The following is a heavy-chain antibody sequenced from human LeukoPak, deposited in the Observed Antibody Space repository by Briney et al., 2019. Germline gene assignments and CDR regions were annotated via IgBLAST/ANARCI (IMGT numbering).Heavy chain of an antibody. CDR2: ISYSGSS. J-gene: IGHJ5*02. CDR3: RFDP. Sequence: SETLSLTCTVSGGPISSSRYYWGWIRQPPGKGLEWIASISYSGSSYYNPSLKSRVTISVDTSKNQVSLQLYYCVRDDYGDYTRRFDPWGQGTLVTVSS. CDR1: GGPISSSRYY. D-gene: IGHD4-17*01. V-gene: IGHV4-39*07.